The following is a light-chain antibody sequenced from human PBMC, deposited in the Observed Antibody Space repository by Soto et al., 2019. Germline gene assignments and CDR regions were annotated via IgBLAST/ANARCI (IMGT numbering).Light chain of an antibody. CDR1: QAINDY. Sequence: DIQMTQSPSSLSASVGDRVTITCQASQAINDYLTWYQQKPGKAPKLLIYEASNLETGVPSRFSGSGSGTHFTFTISSLQPEDSATYYCQQYDNLPITFGQGKRLEIK. V-gene: IGKV1-33*01. CDR3: QQYDNLPIT. CDR2: EAS. J-gene: IGKJ5*01.